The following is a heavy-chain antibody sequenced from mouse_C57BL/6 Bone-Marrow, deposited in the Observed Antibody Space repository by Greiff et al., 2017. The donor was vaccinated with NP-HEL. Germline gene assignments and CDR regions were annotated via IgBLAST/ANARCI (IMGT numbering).Heavy chain of an antibody. J-gene: IGHJ4*01. CDR2: IHPSDSDT. V-gene: IGHV1-74*01. Sequence: QVQLKQPGAELVKPGASVKVSCKASGYTFTSYWMHWVKQRPGQGLEWIGRIHPSDSDTNYNQKFKGKATLTVDKSSSTAYMQLSSLTSEDSAVYYCAITYYDYDVRAMDYWGQGTSVTVSS. CDR3: AITYYDYDVRAMDY. D-gene: IGHD2-4*01. CDR1: GYTFTSYW.